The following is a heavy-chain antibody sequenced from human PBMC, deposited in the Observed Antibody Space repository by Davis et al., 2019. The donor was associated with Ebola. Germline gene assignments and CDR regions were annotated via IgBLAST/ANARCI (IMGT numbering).Heavy chain of an antibody. CDR1: GFTFSSYA. V-gene: IGHV3-30-3*02. D-gene: IGHD3-10*01. CDR2: ISFDGRNK. Sequence: GSLRLSCAASGFTFSSYAFHWVRQAPGKGLEWVAVISFDGRNKYYADSVKGRFTISRDNSKNTLYLQMNSLRAEDTAVYYCAKQLLWFGEFLSNWFDPWGQGTLVTVSS. J-gene: IGHJ5*02. CDR3: AKQLLWFGEFLSNWFDP.